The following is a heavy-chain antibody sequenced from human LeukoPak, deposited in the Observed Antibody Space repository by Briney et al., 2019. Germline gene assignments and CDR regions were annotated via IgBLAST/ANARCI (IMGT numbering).Heavy chain of an antibody. CDR3: AKRGVVIRVILVGFHKEAYYFDS. CDR2: ISGSGGST. Sequence: PGGSLRLSCAVSGITLSNYGMSWVRQAPGKGLEWVAGISGSGGSTNYADSVKGQFTISRDSPKNTLYLQMNSLRAEDTAVYFCAKRGVVIRVILVGFHKEAYYFDSWGQGALVTVSS. CDR1: GITLSNYG. J-gene: IGHJ4*02. D-gene: IGHD3-22*01. V-gene: IGHV3-23*01.